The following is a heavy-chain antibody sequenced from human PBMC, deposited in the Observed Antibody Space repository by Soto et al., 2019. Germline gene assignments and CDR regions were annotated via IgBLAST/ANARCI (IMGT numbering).Heavy chain of an antibody. CDR2: INAGNGNT. Sequence: QVQLVQSGAEEKKPGASVKVSCKASGYTFTSYAMHWVRQAPGQRLEWMGWINAGNGNTKYSQKFQGRVTITRDTSASTAYMELSSLRSEDTAVYYCARRTNYGDYSFDYWGQGTLVTVSS. D-gene: IGHD4-17*01. CDR1: GYTFTSYA. J-gene: IGHJ4*02. V-gene: IGHV1-3*05. CDR3: ARRTNYGDYSFDY.